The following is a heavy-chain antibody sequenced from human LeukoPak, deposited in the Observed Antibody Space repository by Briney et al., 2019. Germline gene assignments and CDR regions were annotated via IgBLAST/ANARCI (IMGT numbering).Heavy chain of an antibody. CDR1: GDSVSSNSAA. V-gene: IGHV6-1*01. CDR2: TYYRSKWYN. D-gene: IGHD3-10*01. Sequence: SQTLSLTCAISGDSVSSNSAAWNWIRQSPSRGLEWLGRTYYRSKWYNDYAVSVKSRITINPDTSKSQFSLQLNSVTPEDTAVYYCARAVLWFGDLDYYYYMDVWGKGTTVTVSS. J-gene: IGHJ6*03. CDR3: ARAVLWFGDLDYYYYMDV.